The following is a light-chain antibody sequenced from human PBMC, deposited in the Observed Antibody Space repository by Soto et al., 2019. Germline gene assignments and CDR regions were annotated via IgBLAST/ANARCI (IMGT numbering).Light chain of an antibody. Sequence: EIVLTQSPATLSVSPGERATLSCKASQSVSRNLAWYQQKPGQAPRLLIYASSTRATGIPDRFSGSASGTEFTLTISSLQSEDFAGYYCQQYDDWQTFGQGTKVEV. V-gene: IGKV3-15*01. CDR1: QSVSRN. CDR2: ASS. CDR3: QQYDDWQT. J-gene: IGKJ1*01.